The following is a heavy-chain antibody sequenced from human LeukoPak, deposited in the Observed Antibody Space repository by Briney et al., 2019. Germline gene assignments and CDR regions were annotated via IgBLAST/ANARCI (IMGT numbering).Heavy chain of an antibody. CDR2: IYTSGST. Sequence: RPSETLSLTCSVSGGSISSYYWSWIRQPAGKGLEWIGRIYTSGSTNYNPSPKSRVTMSVDTSKNQFSLKLSSVTAADTAVYYCARFEWELWAFDIWGQGTMVTVSS. CDR1: GGSISSYY. V-gene: IGHV4-4*07. CDR3: ARFEWELWAFDI. J-gene: IGHJ3*02. D-gene: IGHD1-26*01.